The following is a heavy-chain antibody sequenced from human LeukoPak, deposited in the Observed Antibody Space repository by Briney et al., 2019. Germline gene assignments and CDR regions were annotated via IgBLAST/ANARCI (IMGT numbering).Heavy chain of an antibody. J-gene: IGHJ4*02. CDR2: IYHTGNT. V-gene: IGHV4-4*02. CDR1: GGSITSANW. CDR3: ARDGYSGSDAL. Sequence: PSETLSLTCAVSGGSITSANWWSWVRQSPGKGLEWIGEIYHTGNTNYNPSLKSRVTISVDTSQNQFSLKLTSVTAADTAVYYCARDGYSGSDALWGQGTMVTVSS. D-gene: IGHD5-12*01.